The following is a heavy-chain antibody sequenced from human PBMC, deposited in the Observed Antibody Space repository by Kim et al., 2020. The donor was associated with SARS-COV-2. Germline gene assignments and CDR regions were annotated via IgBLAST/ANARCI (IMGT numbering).Heavy chain of an antibody. D-gene: IGHD3-22*01. J-gene: IGHJ3*02. V-gene: IGHV4-39*07. Sequence: KSRVTISVDTSKNQFSLKRSSVTAADTAVYYCARLTYYYDSSGQSDAFDIWGQGTMVTVSS. CDR3: ARLTYYYDSSGQSDAFDI.